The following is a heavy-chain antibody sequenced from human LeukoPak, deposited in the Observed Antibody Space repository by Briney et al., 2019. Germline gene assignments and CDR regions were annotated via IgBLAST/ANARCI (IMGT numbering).Heavy chain of an antibody. CDR2: INPESGGT. CDR1: GNTFTGYY. D-gene: IGHD3-22*01. J-gene: IGHJ6*02. Sequence: GASVKVSCKASGNTFTGYYVHWVRQAPGQGLEWMGWINPESGGTNYAQKFQGRVTMTGDTSISTVFMEVSRLRSDDTAVYYCARSGYYYGLDVWGQGTTVTLSS. V-gene: IGHV1-2*02. CDR3: ARSGYYYGLDV.